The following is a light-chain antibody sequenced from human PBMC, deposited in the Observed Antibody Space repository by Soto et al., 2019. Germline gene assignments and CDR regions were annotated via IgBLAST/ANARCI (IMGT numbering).Light chain of an antibody. CDR2: EVT. CDR3: SSYTSSSTVL. CDR1: SSDVGGYNY. J-gene: IGLJ2*01. Sequence: QSALTQPASVSGSLGQSITISCTGTSSDVGGYNYVSWYQQHPDKDPKVVIFEVTKRPLGVSSRFSGSKSGNTASLTVSGLQAEDEGDYYCSSYTSSSTVLFGGGTKLTVL. V-gene: IGLV2-14*01.